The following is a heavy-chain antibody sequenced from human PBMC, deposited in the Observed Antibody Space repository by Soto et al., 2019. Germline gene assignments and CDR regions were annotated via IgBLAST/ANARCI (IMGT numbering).Heavy chain of an antibody. CDR3: ARDRALTGTGAIYY. D-gene: IGHD1-7*01. J-gene: IGHJ4*02. Sequence: QVPLVQSGAEVKKPGSSVKVSCKASGGTFSSYTISWVRQAPGHGLVWMGRIIPILGIANYAQKFHVRVTITADKSTSTAYMELSSLRSEDTAVYYWARDRALTGTGAIYYWGQGTLVTVSS. CDR1: GGTFSSYT. V-gene: IGHV1-69*08. CDR2: IIPILGIA.